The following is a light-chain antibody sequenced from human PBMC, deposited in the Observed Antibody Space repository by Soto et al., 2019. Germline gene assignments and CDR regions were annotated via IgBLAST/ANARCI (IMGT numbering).Light chain of an antibody. CDR3: QQCGSSPT. Sequence: EIVLTQSPGTLSLSPGERATLSCRASQSVSSSYLAWYQQKPGQAPRLLIYGASSRATGIPDRFSGSGSGTDFTLTISRLEPDDFAVYYCQQCGSSPTFGPGTKVDIK. J-gene: IGKJ3*01. V-gene: IGKV3-20*01. CDR1: QSVSSSY. CDR2: GAS.